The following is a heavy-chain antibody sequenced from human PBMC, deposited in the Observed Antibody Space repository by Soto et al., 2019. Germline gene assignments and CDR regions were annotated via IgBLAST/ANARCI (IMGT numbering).Heavy chain of an antibody. V-gene: IGHV4-31*03. CDR2: IYYSGST. Sequence: QVQLQESGPGLVKPSQTLSLTCTVSGGSISSGGYYWSWIRQHPGKGLEWIGYIYYSGSTYYNPSLKSRVTISVDTSKNQFSLKLSSVTAADTAVYYCARDLDQPNYYDYYGMDVWGQGTTVTVSS. J-gene: IGHJ6*02. CDR1: GGSISSGGYY. D-gene: IGHD2-2*01. CDR3: ARDLDQPNYYDYYGMDV.